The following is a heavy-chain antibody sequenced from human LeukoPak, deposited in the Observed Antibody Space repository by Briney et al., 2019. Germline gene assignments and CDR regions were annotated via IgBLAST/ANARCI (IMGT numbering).Heavy chain of an antibody. CDR1: GFTFSSYS. CDR2: ISSSSSYI. Sequence: GGSLRLSCAASGFTFSSYSMNWVRQAPGKGLGWVSSISSSSSYIYYADSVKGRFTISRDNAKNSLYLQMNSLRAEDTAVYYCARVGAGNFDYWGQGTLVTVSS. D-gene: IGHD1-1*01. V-gene: IGHV3-21*01. CDR3: ARVGAGNFDY. J-gene: IGHJ4*02.